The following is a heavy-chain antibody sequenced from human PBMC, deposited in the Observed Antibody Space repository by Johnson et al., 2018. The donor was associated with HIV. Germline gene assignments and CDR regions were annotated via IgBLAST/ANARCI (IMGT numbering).Heavy chain of an antibody. D-gene: IGHD2/OR15-2a*01. CDR3: ARDIHSMIDAFDI. J-gene: IGHJ3*02. V-gene: IGHV3-11*04. CDR2: ISRSGSSI. CDR1: GFTFSDYY. Sequence: QVQLVESGGGLVKPGGSLRLACAASGFTFSDYYMNWIRQAPGKGLEWVSYISRSGSSISYADSVKGRFTISRDNAKNALYLQMNNLRAEDTAVYYCARDIHSMIDAFDIWGQGTMVTVSS.